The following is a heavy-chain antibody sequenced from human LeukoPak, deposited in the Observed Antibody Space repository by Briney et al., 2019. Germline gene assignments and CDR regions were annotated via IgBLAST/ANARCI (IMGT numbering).Heavy chain of an antibody. CDR3: ARDGDYGTGSYYRGCIDS. CDR2: INPNTGDT. D-gene: IGHD3-10*01. CDR1: GYPFIDYY. Sequence: ASVKVSCKASGYPFIDYYLHWVRQAPGQGLEWMGCINPNTGDTNSAQNFQGRVIMTRDTSITTAYMELSRLKSDDTALYYCARDGDYGTGSYYRGCIDSWGQGTPVTVSP. V-gene: IGHV1-2*02. J-gene: IGHJ4*02.